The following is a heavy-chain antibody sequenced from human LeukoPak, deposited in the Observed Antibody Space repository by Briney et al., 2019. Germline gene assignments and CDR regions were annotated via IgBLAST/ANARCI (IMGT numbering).Heavy chain of an antibody. J-gene: IGHJ4*02. Sequence: GALRLSCAASGFTFTSYGMHWVRQAPGKGLEWVAFIRFDGSNKYYADSVKGRFTISRDNAKNTLYLQMNSLRAVDTAVYYCARYADGIFYWGQGTLVTVSS. V-gene: IGHV3-30*02. CDR1: GFTFTSYG. D-gene: IGHD1-14*01. CDR2: IRFDGSNK. CDR3: ARYADGIFY.